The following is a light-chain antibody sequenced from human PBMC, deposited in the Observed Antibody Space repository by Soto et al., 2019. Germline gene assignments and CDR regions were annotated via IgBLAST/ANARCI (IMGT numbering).Light chain of an antibody. Sequence: EIVMTQSPATLSLSPGERATLSCRASQSVSSNLAWYQQKPGQPPRLLIYGASTRATGIPARFSGSGSGTDFTLTISSLQSEDFAVYYCQQYNNWPPLTFGGGTKVEIK. V-gene: IGKV3-15*01. J-gene: IGKJ4*01. CDR2: GAS. CDR3: QQYNNWPPLT. CDR1: QSVSSN.